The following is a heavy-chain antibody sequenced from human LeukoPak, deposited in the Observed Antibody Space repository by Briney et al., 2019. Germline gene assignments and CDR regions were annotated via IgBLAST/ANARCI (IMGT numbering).Heavy chain of an antibody. Sequence: ASVKVSCKASGYTFTSYDINWVRQATGQGLEWMGWMNPNSGNTGYAQKFQGRVTITRNTSISSAYMELSSLRSEDTAVYYCARASTWTGYYYYMDVWGKGTTVTVSS. V-gene: IGHV1-8*03. CDR2: MNPNSGNT. CDR1: GYTFTSYD. CDR3: ARASTWTGYYYYMDV. D-gene: IGHD1-1*01. J-gene: IGHJ6*03.